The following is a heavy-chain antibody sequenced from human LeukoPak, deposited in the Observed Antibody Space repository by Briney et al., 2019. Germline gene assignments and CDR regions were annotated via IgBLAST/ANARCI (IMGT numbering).Heavy chain of an antibody. J-gene: IGHJ6*02. CDR1: GFTFSSYG. V-gene: IGHV3-30*02. CDR2: IRYDGSNK. CDR3: AKDGSYYYYYGMDV. Sequence: GGSLRLSCAASGFTFSSYGMHWVRQAPGKGLEWVAFIRYDGSNKYYADSVKGRFTISRDNSKNTLYLRMNSMRAEDTAVYYCAKDGSYYYYYGMDVWGQGTTVTVSS. D-gene: IGHD1-26*01.